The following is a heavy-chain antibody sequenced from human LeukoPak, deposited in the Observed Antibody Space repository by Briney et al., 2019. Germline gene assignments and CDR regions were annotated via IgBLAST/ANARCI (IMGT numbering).Heavy chain of an antibody. D-gene: IGHD6-19*01. CDR3: ARGAQWLVLFDY. V-gene: IGHV3-30*03. J-gene: IGHJ4*02. CDR2: ISSDGSDK. Sequence: GGSLRPSCAASGFTFSSYGMHWVRQAPGKGLEWVAVISSDGSDKYYADSVKGRFTISRDSSKNTLYLQMNSLRAEDTAVYYCARGAQWLVLFDYWGQGTLVTVSS. CDR1: GFTFSSYG.